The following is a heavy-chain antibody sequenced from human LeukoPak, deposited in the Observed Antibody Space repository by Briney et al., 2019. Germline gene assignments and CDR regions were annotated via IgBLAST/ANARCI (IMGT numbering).Heavy chain of an antibody. D-gene: IGHD3-16*01. Sequence: SETLSLTCTVSGGSISNTNYYWGWIRQPPGKGLEWIGSIYYSENTFHNPSLKSRFTIFVDTSKNQFSLNVSSVTAADTAVYFCARQFGAHTAGHWGPGTLVIVSS. CDR1: GGSISNTNYY. V-gene: IGHV4-39*01. CDR3: ARQFGAHTAGH. J-gene: IGHJ4*02. CDR2: IYYSENT.